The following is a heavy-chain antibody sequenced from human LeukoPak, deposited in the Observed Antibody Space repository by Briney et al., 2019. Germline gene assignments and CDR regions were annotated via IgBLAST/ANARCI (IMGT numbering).Heavy chain of an antibody. CDR2: IKQDGSEK. V-gene: IGHV3-7*01. J-gene: IGHJ4*02. Sequence: GGSLRLSCAASGFTFSSFWMSWVRQAPGRGLGWVANIKQDGSEKYYVDSVKGRFTISRDNAKNSLYLQMNSLRAEDTAVYYCARDGDGYGSACFDYWGQGTLVTVSS. D-gene: IGHD2-21*02. CDR1: GFTFSSFW. CDR3: ARDGDGYGSACFDY.